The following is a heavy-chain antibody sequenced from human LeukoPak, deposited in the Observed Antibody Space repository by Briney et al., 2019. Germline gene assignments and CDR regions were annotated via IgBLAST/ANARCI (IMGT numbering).Heavy chain of an antibody. CDR1: GFTFSSYA. J-gene: IGHJ4*02. D-gene: IGHD2-15*01. CDR2: IRDSGSST. V-gene: IGHV3-23*01. CDR3: AKTSCGGGSCATDY. Sequence: PGGSLRLSCAASGFTFSSYAMNWVRQAPGKGLEWVSGIRDSGSSTYYADSVKGRFTVSRDNSKNTLYLQMNSLRGEDTAIYYCAKTSCGGGSCATDYWGQGTLVTVSS.